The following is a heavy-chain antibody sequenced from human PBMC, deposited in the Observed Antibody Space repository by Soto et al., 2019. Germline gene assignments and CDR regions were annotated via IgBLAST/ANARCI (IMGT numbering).Heavy chain of an antibody. D-gene: IGHD3-10*01. CDR2: ISFDGRDI. CDR1: GFTFSSFA. CDR3: AKESLDYFDSGRFDAPAFDH. V-gene: IGHV3-30*18. J-gene: IGHJ4*02. Sequence: QVQLVESGGGVVHPGTSLRLSCVTSGFTFSSFAMDWVRQAPGKGLEWVAAISFDGRDISYRESVKGRFTISRDKFKNTVYLQMNSLRPEDTAVYDCAKESLDYFDSGRFDAPAFDHWGQGTLVTVSS.